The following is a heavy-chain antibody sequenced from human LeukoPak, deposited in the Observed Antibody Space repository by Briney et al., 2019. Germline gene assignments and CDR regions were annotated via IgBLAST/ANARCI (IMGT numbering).Heavy chain of an antibody. CDR3: AKGGRTITMIVVSYFDY. CDR2: ISGSGGST. Sequence: GGSLRLSCAASGFTFSSYAMSWVRQAPGKGLEWVSAISGSGGSTYYADSVKGRFTISRDNSKNTLYLQMNSLRAEDTAVCYCAKGGRTITMIVVSYFDYWGQGTLVTVSS. J-gene: IGHJ4*02. V-gene: IGHV3-23*01. D-gene: IGHD3-22*01. CDR1: GFTFSSYA.